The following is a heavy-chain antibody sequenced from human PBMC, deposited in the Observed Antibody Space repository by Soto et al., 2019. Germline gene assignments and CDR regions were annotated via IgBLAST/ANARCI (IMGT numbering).Heavy chain of an antibody. Sequence: SETLSLTCTVSGGSISSSSYYWGWIRQPPGKGLEWIGSIYYSGSTYYNPSLKSRVTISVDTSKNQFSLKLSSVTAADTAVYYCARLREGHMTTVPETVRGLPYYYMDVWGKGTTVTVSS. CDR1: GGSISSSSYY. CDR3: ARLREGHMTTVPETVRGLPYYYMDV. D-gene: IGHD4-17*01. V-gene: IGHV4-39*01. J-gene: IGHJ6*03. CDR2: IYYSGST.